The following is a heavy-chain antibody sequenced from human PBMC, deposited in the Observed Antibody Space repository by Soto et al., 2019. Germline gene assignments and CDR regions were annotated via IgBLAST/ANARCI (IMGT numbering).Heavy chain of an antibody. CDR1: GGSISSSSYY. J-gene: IGHJ4*02. V-gene: IGHV4-39*01. D-gene: IGHD4-17*01. CDR3: ARHTRDYGVLTDY. CDR2: IYYSGST. Sequence: SETLSLTCTVSGGSISSSSYYWGWIRQLPGKGLEWIGSIYYSGSTYYNPSLKSRVTISVDTSKNQFSLKLSSVTAADTAVYYCARHTRDYGVLTDYWGQGTLVTVSS.